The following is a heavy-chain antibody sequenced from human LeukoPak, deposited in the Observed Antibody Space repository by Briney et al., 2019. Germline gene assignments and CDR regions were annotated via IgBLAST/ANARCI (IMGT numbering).Heavy chain of an antibody. CDR1: GYRFTGYW. V-gene: IGHV5-51*01. Sequence: GESLKISCKGSGYRFTGYWIGWVRQMPGKGLEWMAIIYPGDSDTRYSPSFQGQVTISADKSISTAYLQWSSLKASDTAMYYCALVRPESGNYYGLDAFNIWGQGTMVTVSS. CDR2: IYPGDSDT. D-gene: IGHD1-26*01. J-gene: IGHJ3*02. CDR3: ALVRPESGNYYGLDAFNI.